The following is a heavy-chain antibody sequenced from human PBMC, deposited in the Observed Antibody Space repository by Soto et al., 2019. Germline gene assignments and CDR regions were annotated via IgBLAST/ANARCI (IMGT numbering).Heavy chain of an antibody. D-gene: IGHD2-2*01. V-gene: IGHV4-39*01. J-gene: IGHJ4*02. CDR1: GGSISSSSYY. CDR2: IYYSGST. Sequence: QLQLQESGPGLVKPSETLSLTCTVSGGSISSSSYYWGWIRQPPGKGLEWIGSIYYSGSTYYNPCLKSRVTISVDTSKNQFCLKLSSVTAADTAVDYCAQGRLSTPFDFWGQGTLVTVSS. CDR3: AQGRLSTPFDF.